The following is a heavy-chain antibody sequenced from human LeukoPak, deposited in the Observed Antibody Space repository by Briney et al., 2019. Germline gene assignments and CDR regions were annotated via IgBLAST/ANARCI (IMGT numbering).Heavy chain of an antibody. J-gene: IGHJ4*02. V-gene: IGHV3-74*01. CDR1: GFTFSSYW. CDR3: ARGRPHGNDY. CDR2: TVSDGSNT. Sequence: GGSLRLSCAASGFTFSSYWMNWVRQVPGKGLVWVSRTVSDGSNTNYADSVKGRFTISRDNAKNTLYLQMNSLRVEDTAVYYCARGRPHGNDYWGQGTLVTVSS. D-gene: IGHD4-23*01.